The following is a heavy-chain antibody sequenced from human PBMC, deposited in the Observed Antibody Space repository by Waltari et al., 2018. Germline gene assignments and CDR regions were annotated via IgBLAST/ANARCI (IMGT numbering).Heavy chain of an antibody. J-gene: IGHJ6*03. Sequence: QVQLVQSGAAVKKPRSSVKVSCKPSAGPFRSYALSGVRQAPGQGLEWMGGIIPIFSTANYAQKFQGRVTITADESTSTAYMELSSLRSEDTAVYYCARGEFQGRLGIYYYMDVWGKGTTVTVSS. D-gene: IGHD7-27*01. CDR3: ARGEFQGRLGIYYYMDV. V-gene: IGHV1-69*12. CDR2: IIPIFSTA. CDR1: AGPFRSYA.